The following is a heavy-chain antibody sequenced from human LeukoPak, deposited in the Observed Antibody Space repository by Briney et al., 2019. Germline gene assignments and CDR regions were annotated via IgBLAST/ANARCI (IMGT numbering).Heavy chain of an antibody. CDR2: MKENGGEI. D-gene: IGHD4-23*01. Sequence: GGSLRLSCEASAFTFSSYWMSWVRQAPGKGLEWVANMKENGGEINYVDSVKGRFTISRDNAKNSLFLQMNSLRVEDTAVYYCARDRGYSTFDYWGQGTLVTVSS. CDR3: ARDRGYSTFDY. V-gene: IGHV3-7*01. CDR1: AFTFSSYW. J-gene: IGHJ4*02.